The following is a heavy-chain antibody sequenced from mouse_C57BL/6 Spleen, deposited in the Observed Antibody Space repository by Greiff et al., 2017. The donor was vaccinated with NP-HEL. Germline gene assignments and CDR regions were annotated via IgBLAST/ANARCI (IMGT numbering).Heavy chain of an antibody. CDR2: IDPSDSYT. D-gene: IGHD3-3*01. CDR3: ASQGDAMDY. Sequence: QVQLKQPGAELVMPGASVKLSCKASGYTFTSYWMHWVKQRPGQGLEWIGEIDPSDSYTNYNQKFKGKSTLTVDKSSSTAYMQLSSLTSEDSAVYYCASQGDAMDYWGQGTSVTVSS. J-gene: IGHJ4*01. V-gene: IGHV1-69*01. CDR1: GYTFTSYW.